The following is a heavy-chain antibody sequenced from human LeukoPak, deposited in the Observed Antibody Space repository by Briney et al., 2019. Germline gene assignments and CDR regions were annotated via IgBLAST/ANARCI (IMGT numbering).Heavy chain of an antibody. V-gene: IGHV4-59*07. Sequence: SDTLSLTCTVSGGSISSYYWSWNRQPPGKGLEWIGYIYYSGSTNYNTSIKSRVTMSVDTSKNQFSLKLSSVTPADTAVYYCWGKKGTMVFFDYWGKGAVVTVSS. J-gene: IGHJ4*02. CDR2: IYYSGST. D-gene: IGHD3-10*01. CDR1: GGSISSYY. CDR3: WGKKGTMVFFDY.